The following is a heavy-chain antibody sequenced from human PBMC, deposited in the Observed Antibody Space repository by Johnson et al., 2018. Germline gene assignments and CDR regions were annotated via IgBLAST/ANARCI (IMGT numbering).Heavy chain of an antibody. D-gene: IGHD6-19*01. CDR3: ARVEYFHEAVAGTTQPHYAFDI. Sequence: VQLVESGGGLVKPGGSXRLSCAASGFTFSDYYMSWIRQAPGKGLEWVSYISSSSSYIYYADAVKGRFTISRDNAKNSLYLQMNSLRAEDTAVYYCARVEYFHEAVAGTTQPHYAFDIWGQGTMVTVSS. V-gene: IGHV3-11*06. CDR1: GFTFSDYY. CDR2: ISSSSSYI. J-gene: IGHJ3*02.